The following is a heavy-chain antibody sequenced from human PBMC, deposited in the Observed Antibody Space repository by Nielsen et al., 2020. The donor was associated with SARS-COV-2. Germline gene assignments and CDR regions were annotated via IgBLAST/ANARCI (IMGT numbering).Heavy chain of an antibody. D-gene: IGHD3-22*01. CDR3: ARFSFYDSSGYDAFDI. J-gene: IGHJ3*02. Sequence: GESLKISCAASGFTFSDYYMSWIRQAPGKGLEWVSYISSSSSYTNYADSVKGRFTISRDNAKNLLYLQMNSLRAEDTAVYYCARFSFYDSSGYDAFDIWGQGTMVTVSS. CDR1: GFTFSDYY. V-gene: IGHV3-11*03. CDR2: ISSSSSYT.